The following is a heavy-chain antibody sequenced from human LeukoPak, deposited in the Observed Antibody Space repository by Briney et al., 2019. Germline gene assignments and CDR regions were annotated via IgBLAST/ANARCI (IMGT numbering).Heavy chain of an antibody. D-gene: IGHD6-19*01. Sequence: SVTVSCTASGGTFSIYAISWVRQAPGQGLEWMGGIIPIFGTANYAQKFQGRVTITADESTSTAYMELSSLRSEDTAVYYCAREGSSGTLEWWFDPWGQGTLVTVSS. V-gene: IGHV1-69*13. CDR2: IIPIFGTA. CDR3: AREGSSGTLEWWFDP. J-gene: IGHJ5*02. CDR1: GGTFSIYA.